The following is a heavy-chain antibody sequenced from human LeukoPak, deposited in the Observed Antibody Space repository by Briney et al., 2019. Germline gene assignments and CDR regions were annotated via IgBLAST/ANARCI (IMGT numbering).Heavy chain of an antibody. Sequence: QPGGSLRLSCAASGFTFSSYAMSWVRQAPGKGLEWVSAISGSGGSTYYADSVKGRFTISRDNAKNSLYLQMNSLRAEDTAVYYCARDGPAEDWYYYGMDVWGQGTTVTVSS. CDR3: ARDGPAEDWYYYGMDV. CDR1: GFTFSSYA. J-gene: IGHJ6*02. CDR2: ISGSGGST. V-gene: IGHV3-23*01. D-gene: IGHD3-9*01.